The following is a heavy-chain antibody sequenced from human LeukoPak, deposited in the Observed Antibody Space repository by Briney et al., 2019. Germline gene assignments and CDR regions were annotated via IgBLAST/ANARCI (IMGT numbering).Heavy chain of an antibody. CDR2: ISGSGVTT. CDR3: AKCASLGSCDY. J-gene: IGHJ4*02. CDR1: GFTFNSYA. V-gene: IGHV3-23*01. Sequence: GASLRLSCAASGFTFNSYAMRWVRQAPGKGLEWVSAISGSGVTTYYADSVKGRFTISRDNSKNTLYLQMNSLRAEDTAVYYCAKCASLGSCDYWGQGTLVTVSS. D-gene: IGHD2-15*01.